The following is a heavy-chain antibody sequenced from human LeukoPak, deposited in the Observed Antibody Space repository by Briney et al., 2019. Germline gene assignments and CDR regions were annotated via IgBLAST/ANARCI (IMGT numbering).Heavy chain of an antibody. CDR2: ISGGGHTT. CDR1: GFTFSSYA. J-gene: IGHJ4*02. Sequence: GGSLRLSCAASGFTFSSYAVNWVRQAPGKGLQWVSTISGGGHTTFYADSVKGRFTISRDNSKSTAYLQMNSLRAEDTAVYYCAKTVIETTYYDYWGQGTRVTVSS. D-gene: IGHD3-16*02. V-gene: IGHV3-23*01. CDR3: AKTVIETTYYDY.